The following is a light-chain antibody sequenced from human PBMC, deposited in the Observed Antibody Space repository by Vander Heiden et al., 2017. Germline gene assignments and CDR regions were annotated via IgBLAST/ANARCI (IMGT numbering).Light chain of an antibody. J-gene: IGKJ1*01. CDR3: QHSYTTPRT. CDR2: TSS. CDR1: QTINNY. V-gene: IGKV1-39*01. Sequence: SPSSVSASLGDRVTITCRASQTINNYVNWYQQKPGNAPKLLIYTSSNLHSGVPSRFSGSGSGTEYPLTISSLQPEDFATYYCQHSYTTPRTFGQGTKV.